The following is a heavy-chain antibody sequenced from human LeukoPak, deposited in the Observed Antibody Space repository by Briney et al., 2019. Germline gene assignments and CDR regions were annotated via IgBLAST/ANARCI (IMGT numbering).Heavy chain of an antibody. J-gene: IGHJ5*02. CDR3: ARDPLPYCSGGSCSRINWFDP. CDR2: ILHVGSNK. Sequence: GGSLRLSCAASGFTFSRYAMSWVRQAPGKGLEWVAVILHVGSNKYYADSVKGRFTISRDNSKNTLYLQMNSLRAEDTAVYYCARDPLPYCSGGSCSRINWFDPWGQGTLVTVSS. V-gene: IGHV3-30-3*01. CDR1: GFTFSRYA. D-gene: IGHD2-15*01.